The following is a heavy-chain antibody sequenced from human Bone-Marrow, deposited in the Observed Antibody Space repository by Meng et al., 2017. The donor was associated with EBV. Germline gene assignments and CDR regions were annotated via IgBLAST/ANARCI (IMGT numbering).Heavy chain of an antibody. CDR3: ASESGRGFTPDY. CDR2: LIPMSGAP. Sequence: QGPAVQSEADEKKPGSLVKVACWTPGGTFNSASVSRVGRAPGQGLDWMGVLIPMSGAPHYVQKFPGRVTITADESTSTHYMDLSNLRSDDTAMYYCASESGRGFTPDYWGQGTLVTVSS. D-gene: IGHD3-10*01. CDR1: GGTFNSAS. J-gene: IGHJ4*02. V-gene: IGHV1-69*01.